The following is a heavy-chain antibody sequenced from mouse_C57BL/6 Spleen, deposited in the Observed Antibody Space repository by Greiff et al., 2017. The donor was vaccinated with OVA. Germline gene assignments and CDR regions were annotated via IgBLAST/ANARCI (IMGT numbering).Heavy chain of an antibody. CDR3: ASYGNYSDY. CDR1: GYTFTSYG. J-gene: IGHJ2*01. CDR2: IYPRSGNT. Sequence: VQRVESGAELARPGASVKLSCKASGYTFTSYGISWVKQRTGQGLEWIGEIYPRSGNTYYNEKFKGKATLTADKSSSTAYMELRSLTSEDSAVYFCASYGNYSDYWGQGTTLTVSS. D-gene: IGHD2-1*01. V-gene: IGHV1-81*01.